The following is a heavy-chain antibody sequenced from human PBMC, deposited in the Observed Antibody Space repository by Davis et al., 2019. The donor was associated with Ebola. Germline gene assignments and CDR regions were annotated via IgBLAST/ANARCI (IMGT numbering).Heavy chain of an antibody. D-gene: IGHD2-15*01. CDR1: GFTASSNY. Sequence: GESLNISCAASGFTASSNYMSWLRQAPGKGLQWVSVIYSGGSTYYADSVKGRFTISRDNSKNTLYLQMNSLRAEDTAVYYCARDTPFTDTYGMDVWGQGTTVTVSS. CDR2: IYSGGST. J-gene: IGHJ6*02. CDR3: ARDTPFTDTYGMDV. V-gene: IGHV3-53*01.